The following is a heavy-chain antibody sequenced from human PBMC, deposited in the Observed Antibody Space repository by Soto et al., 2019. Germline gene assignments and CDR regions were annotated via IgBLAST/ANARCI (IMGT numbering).Heavy chain of an antibody. D-gene: IGHD6-6*01. CDR1: GFTFDDYT. CDR3: AKEIMPIAARNDAFDI. J-gene: IGHJ3*02. CDR2: ISWDGGST. Sequence: PGGSLRLSCAASGFTFDDYTMHWFRQAPGKGLEWVSLISWDGGSTYYADSVKGRFTISRDNSKNSLYLQMNSLRTEDTALYYCAKEIMPIAARNDAFDIWGQGTMVTVSS. V-gene: IGHV3-43*01.